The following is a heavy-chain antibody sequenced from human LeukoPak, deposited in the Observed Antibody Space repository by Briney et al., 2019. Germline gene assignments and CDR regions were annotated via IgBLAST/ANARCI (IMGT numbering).Heavy chain of an antibody. D-gene: IGHD2-15*01. Sequence: SETLSLTSTVSGGSVSSGSYYWSWIRQPPGKGLEWIGYIYYSGSTNYNPSLKSRVTISVDTSKNQFSLKLSSVTAADTAVYYCARGPWLLWSPYYFDYWGQGTLVTVSS. CDR2: IYYSGST. CDR3: ARGPWLLWSPYYFDY. J-gene: IGHJ4*02. CDR1: GGSVSSGSYY. V-gene: IGHV4-61*01.